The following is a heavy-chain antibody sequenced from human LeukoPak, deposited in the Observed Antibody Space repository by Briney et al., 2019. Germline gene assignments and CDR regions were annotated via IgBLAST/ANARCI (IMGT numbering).Heavy chain of an antibody. J-gene: IGHJ4*02. V-gene: IGHV3-43D*03. CDR3: AKDISGKYYDFWSGYLLDY. D-gene: IGHD3-3*01. CDR1: GFTFDDYA. CDR2: ISWDGGST. Sequence: PGGSLRLSCAASGFTFDDYAMHWVRQAPGKGLEWVSLISWDGGSTYYADSVKGRFTISRDNSKNSLYLQMNSLRAEDTALYYCAKDISGKYYDFWSGYLLDYWGQGTLVTVSS.